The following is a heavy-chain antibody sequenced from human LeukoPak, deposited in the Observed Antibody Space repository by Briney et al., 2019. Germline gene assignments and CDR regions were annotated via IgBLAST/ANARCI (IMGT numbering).Heavy chain of an antibody. Sequence: GGSLRLSCAASGFTFSSYAMSWVRQAPGKGLEWVSAISGSGGSTYYADSVKGRFTISRDNSKNTLYLQMSSLRAEDTAVYYCARGPDGYYDSSGPDDYWGQGTLVTVSS. CDR3: ARGPDGYYDSSGPDDY. J-gene: IGHJ4*02. CDR2: ISGSGGST. D-gene: IGHD3-22*01. V-gene: IGHV3-23*01. CDR1: GFTFSSYA.